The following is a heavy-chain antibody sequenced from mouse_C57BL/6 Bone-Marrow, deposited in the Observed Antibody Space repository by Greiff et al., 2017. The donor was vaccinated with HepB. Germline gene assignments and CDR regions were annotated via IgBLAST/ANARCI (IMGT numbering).Heavy chain of an antibody. D-gene: IGHD1-1*01. CDR3: ASYYYGSSPYYFDY. V-gene: IGHV5-4*01. J-gene: IGHJ2*01. CDR2: ISDGGSYT. Sequence: EVQVVESGGGLVKPGGSLKLSCAASGFTFSSYAMSWVRQTPEKRLEWVATISDGGSYTYYPDNVKGRFTISRDNAKNNLYLQMSHLKSEDTAMYYCASYYYGSSPYYFDYWGQGTTLTVSS. CDR1: GFTFSSYA.